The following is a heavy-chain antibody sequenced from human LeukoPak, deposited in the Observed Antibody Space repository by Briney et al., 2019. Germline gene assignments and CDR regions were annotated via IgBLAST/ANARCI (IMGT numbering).Heavy chain of an antibody. D-gene: IGHD6-13*01. CDR1: GYTFTGYY. V-gene: IGHV1-2*02. J-gene: IGHJ3*02. CDR2: INPNSGGA. CDR3: AKAGAALRDAFDI. Sequence: ASVKVSCKTSGYTFTGYYMHWVRPAPGQGLEWMGWINPNSGGANYAQKFQGRVTMTRDTSISTAYMELSRLRSDDTAVYYCAKAGAALRDAFDIWGQGTMVTVSS.